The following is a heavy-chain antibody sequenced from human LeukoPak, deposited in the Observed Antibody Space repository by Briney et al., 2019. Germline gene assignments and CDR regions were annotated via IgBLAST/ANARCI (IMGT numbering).Heavy chain of an antibody. CDR1: GYSFNIYD. D-gene: IGHD3-3*01. Sequence: ASVKVSRKASGYSFNIYDINWVRQAPGQGLEWMGWMSPNSGSATYAHTFEGRVTMTRNISITTTYMELSSLRSEDTAVYYCARVTHYDFWSGYHYLDVWGKGTTVTVSS. V-gene: IGHV1-8*01. J-gene: IGHJ6*03. CDR3: ARVTHYDFWSGYHYLDV. CDR2: MSPNSGSA.